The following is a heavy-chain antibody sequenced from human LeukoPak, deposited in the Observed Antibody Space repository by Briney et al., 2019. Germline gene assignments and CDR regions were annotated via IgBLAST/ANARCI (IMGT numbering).Heavy chain of an antibody. CDR2: IRYDGSNK. CDR3: AKNTAMVIRVLRGY. V-gene: IGHV3-30*02. J-gene: IGHJ4*02. Sequence: QPGGSLRLSCAASGFTFSSYGMHWVRQAPGKGLEWVAFIRYDGSNKYYADSVKGRFTISRDNSKNTLYLQMNSLRAEDTAVYYCAKNTAMVIRVLRGYWGQGTLVTVSS. CDR1: GFTFSSYG. D-gene: IGHD5-18*01.